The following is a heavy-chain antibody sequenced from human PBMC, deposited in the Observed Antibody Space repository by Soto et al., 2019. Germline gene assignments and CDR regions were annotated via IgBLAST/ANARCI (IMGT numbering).Heavy chain of an antibody. D-gene: IGHD3-3*01. Sequence: QPGGSLRLSCAASGFTFSSYAMSWVRQAPGKGLEWVSAISGSGGSTYYADSVKGRFTISRDNSKNTLYLQMNSLRAEDTAVYYCAKDSAAERFLEWFYGMDVWGQGTTVAV. CDR3: AKDSAAERFLEWFYGMDV. V-gene: IGHV3-23*01. CDR1: GFTFSSYA. CDR2: ISGSGGST. J-gene: IGHJ6*02.